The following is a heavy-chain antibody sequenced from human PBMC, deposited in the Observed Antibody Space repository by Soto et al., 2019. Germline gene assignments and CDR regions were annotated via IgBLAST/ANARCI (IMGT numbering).Heavy chain of an antibody. CDR3: ASRVGAVDY. D-gene: IGHD3-16*01. CDR2: IYHDGSNK. CDR1: GFTFSSFV. J-gene: IGHJ4*02. Sequence: QVQLVESGGGGVQPGRSLRLSCATSGFTFSSFVMHWVRQAPGKGLEWVAVIYHDGSNKYYADSVKGRFTISRDNSKSTLYLQMKSLRAEDTAVYYCASRVGAVDYWGQGTLVTVSS. V-gene: IGHV3-33*01.